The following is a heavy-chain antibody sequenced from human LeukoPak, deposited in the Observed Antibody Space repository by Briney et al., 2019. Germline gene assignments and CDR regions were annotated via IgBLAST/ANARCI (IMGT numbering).Heavy chain of an antibody. CDR3: AKDGLGYCSSTSCYKDY. J-gene: IGHJ4*02. D-gene: IGHD2-2*02. Sequence: GGSLRLSCAASGFTFSSYGMHWVRQAPGKGLEWVSAISGSGGSTYYADSVKGRFTISRDNSKNTLYLQMNSLRAEDTAVYYCAKDGLGYCSSTSCYKDYWGQGTLVTVSS. CDR2: ISGSGGST. CDR1: GFTFSSYG. V-gene: IGHV3-23*01.